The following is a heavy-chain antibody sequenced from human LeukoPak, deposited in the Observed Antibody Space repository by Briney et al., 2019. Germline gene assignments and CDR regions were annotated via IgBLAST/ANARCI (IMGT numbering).Heavy chain of an antibody. CDR3: ARAGAVVDNWFDP. Sequence: ASVKVSCKASGYTFTGHYMHWVRQAPGQGLEWMGWINPNSGGTNYAQKFQGRVTMTRDTSTTTAYMELRSLRSDDTAVYYCARAGAVVDNWFDPWGQGTLVTVSS. V-gene: IGHV1-2*02. CDR1: GYTFTGHY. CDR2: INPNSGGT. D-gene: IGHD2-15*01. J-gene: IGHJ5*02.